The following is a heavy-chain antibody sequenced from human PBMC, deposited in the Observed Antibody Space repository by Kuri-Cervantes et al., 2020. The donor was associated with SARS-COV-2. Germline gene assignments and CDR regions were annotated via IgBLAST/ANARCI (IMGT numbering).Heavy chain of an antibody. Sequence: SETLSLTCTVSGGSISSGSYYWSWIRQPAGKGLEWIGYIYTSGSTNYNPSLKSRVTISVDTSKNQFSLKLSSVTAADTAVYYCARSHSGSYDSPPDYWGQGTLVTVSS. CDR1: GGSISSGSYY. V-gene: IGHV4-61*09. J-gene: IGHJ4*02. D-gene: IGHD1-26*01. CDR2: IYTSGST. CDR3: ARSHSGSYDSPPDY.